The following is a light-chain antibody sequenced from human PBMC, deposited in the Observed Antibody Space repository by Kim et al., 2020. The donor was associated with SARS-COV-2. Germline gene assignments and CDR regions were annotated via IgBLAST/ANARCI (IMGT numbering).Light chain of an antibody. J-gene: IGKJ4*01. Sequence: IVMTQSPATLSVSPGEGVTLSCRADQSVSNNLAWYQQQPGQAPRLLIHGASTRAAGIPARFSGSGSGTEFTLTISSLQSEDSAVYYCQQYNDLPLITFGGGTKVDIK. CDR2: GAS. CDR1: QSVSNN. CDR3: QQYNDLPLIT. V-gene: IGKV3-15*01.